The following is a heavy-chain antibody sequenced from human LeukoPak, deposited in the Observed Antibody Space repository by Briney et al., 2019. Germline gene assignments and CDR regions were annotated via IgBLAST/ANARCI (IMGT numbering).Heavy chain of an antibody. CDR2: INPNSGGT. D-gene: IGHD3-10*01. CDR3: ARERRITMVRGVTFDP. V-gene: IGHV1-2*02. CDR1: GYTFTGYY. J-gene: IGHJ5*02. Sequence: ASVKVSCKASGYTFTGYYMHWVRQAPGQGLEWMGWINPNSGGTNYAQKFQGRVTMTRDTSISTAYMELSRLRSDDTAVYYYARERRITMVRGVTFDPWGQGTLVTVSS.